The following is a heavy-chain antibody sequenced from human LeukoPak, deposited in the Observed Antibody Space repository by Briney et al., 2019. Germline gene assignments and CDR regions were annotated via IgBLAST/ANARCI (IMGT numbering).Heavy chain of an antibody. J-gene: IGHJ5*02. CDR3: ARVNTLGVPSP. CDR2: IYYSGST. V-gene: IGHV4-30-4*01. D-gene: IGHD3-16*01. Sequence: PSETLSLTCTVSGGSISSGDYYWSWIRQPPGKGLEWIGYIYYSGSTYYNPSLKSRVTISVDTSKNQLSLKLSSVTAADTAVYYCARVNTLGVPSPWGQGILVTVSS. CDR1: GGSISSGDYY.